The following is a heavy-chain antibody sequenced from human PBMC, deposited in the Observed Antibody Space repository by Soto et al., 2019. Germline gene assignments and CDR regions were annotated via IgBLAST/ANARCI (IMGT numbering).Heavy chain of an antibody. V-gene: IGHV4-59*01. Sequence: QVQLQESGPGLVKPSETLSLTCTVSGGSISTYYWSWIRQPPGKGLEWIGYIYYTGSTNYNPSLKSRVTISVDTSKTQFSLKLSSVTAADTAVYYCARSFSGEAYYYYGMDVWGQGTTVTVSS. CDR2: IYYTGST. CDR3: ARSFSGEAYYYYGMDV. J-gene: IGHJ6*02. CDR1: GGSISTYY.